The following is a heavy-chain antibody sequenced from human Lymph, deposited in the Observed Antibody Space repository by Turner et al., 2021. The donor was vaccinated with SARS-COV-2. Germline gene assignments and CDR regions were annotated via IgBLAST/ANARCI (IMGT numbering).Heavy chain of an antibody. Sequence: QVQLVESGGGVVQPGRSLKIPCAASGFTFSSYGKPWVRQAPGKGLEWVAFIGFDGSNNYYADSVKGRFTNSRDNSKNTLYLQMNSLRAEDTAVYYCARDRAGSSGWYDSYFDYWGQGTLVTVSS. CDR1: GFTFSSYG. J-gene: IGHJ4*02. CDR3: ARDRAGSSGWYDSYFDY. V-gene: IGHV3-33*01. D-gene: IGHD6-19*01. CDR2: IGFDGSNN.